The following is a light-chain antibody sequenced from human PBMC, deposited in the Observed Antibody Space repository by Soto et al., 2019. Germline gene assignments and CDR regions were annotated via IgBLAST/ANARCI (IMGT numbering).Light chain of an antibody. J-gene: IGKJ5*01. CDR2: GAS. V-gene: IGKV3-20*01. CDR3: QQYGSSIT. Sequence: IVLTQSPGILSLSPGERATLSCRASQSVSSSYLAWYQQKPGQAPRLLIYGASSRATGIPDRFSGSGSGNNFTLTISRLEPEDFAVYYCQQYGSSITFGQGTRLEIK. CDR1: QSVSSSY.